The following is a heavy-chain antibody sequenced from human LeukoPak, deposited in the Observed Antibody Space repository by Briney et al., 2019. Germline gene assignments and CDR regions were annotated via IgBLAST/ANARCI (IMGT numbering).Heavy chain of an antibody. V-gene: IGHV4-34*01. D-gene: IGHD4-17*01. CDR2: INHSGST. J-gene: IGHJ4*02. Sequence: SETLSLTCAVYGGSFSGYYWSWIRQPPGKGLEWIGEINHSGSTNYNPSLKSRVTISVDTSKNQFSLKLSSVTAADTAVYYCARGRKSLYHGDYVWYFDYWGQGTLVTVSS. CDR3: ARGRKSLYHGDYVWYFDY. CDR1: GGSFSGYY.